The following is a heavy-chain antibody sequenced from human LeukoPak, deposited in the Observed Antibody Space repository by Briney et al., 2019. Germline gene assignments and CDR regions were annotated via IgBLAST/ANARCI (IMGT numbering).Heavy chain of an antibody. CDR1: GGSITYYY. J-gene: IGHJ5*02. CDR2: IYYSGSA. Sequence: SETLSLTCTVSGGSITYYYWNWIRQPPGKGLEWIGYIYYSGSANYNPSLKSRVTISVDTSKNQFSLKLSSVTAADTAVYYCAREDYGDEAVRFDPWGQGTLVTVSS. V-gene: IGHV4-59*01. CDR3: AREDYGDEAVRFDP. D-gene: IGHD4-17*01.